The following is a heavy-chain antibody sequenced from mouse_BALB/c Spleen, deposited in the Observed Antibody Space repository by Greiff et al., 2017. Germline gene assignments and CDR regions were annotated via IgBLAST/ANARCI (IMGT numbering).Heavy chain of an antibody. CDR2: ILPGSGST. V-gene: IGHV1-9*01. Sequence: VQLQQSGAELMKPGASVKISCKATGYTFSSYWIEWVKQRPGHGLEWIGEILPGSGSTNYNEKFKGKATFTADTSSNTAYMQLSSLTSEDSAVYYCARTGRYDGGDYWGQGTTLTVSS. J-gene: IGHJ2*01. D-gene: IGHD2-14*01. CDR1: GYTFSSYW. CDR3: ARTGRYDGGDY.